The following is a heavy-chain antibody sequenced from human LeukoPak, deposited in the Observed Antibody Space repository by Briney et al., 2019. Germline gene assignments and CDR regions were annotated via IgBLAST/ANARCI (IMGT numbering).Heavy chain of an antibody. D-gene: IGHD3-3*01. CDR3: ARIPRFLEWLFYFDY. Sequence: ASVTVSCKASGYTFTGYYMHWVRQAPGQGLEWMGWINPNSGGTNYAQKFQGRVTMTRDTSISTAYMELSRLRSDDTAVYYCARIPRFLEWLFYFDYWGQGTLVTVSS. CDR2: INPNSGGT. CDR1: GYTFTGYY. V-gene: IGHV1-2*02. J-gene: IGHJ4*02.